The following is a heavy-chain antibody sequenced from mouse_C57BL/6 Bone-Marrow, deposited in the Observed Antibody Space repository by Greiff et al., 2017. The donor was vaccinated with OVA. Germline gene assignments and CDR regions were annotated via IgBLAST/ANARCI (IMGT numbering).Heavy chain of an antibody. CDR2: IDPENGDT. J-gene: IGHJ3*01. V-gene: IGHV14-4*01. CDR1: GFNIKDDY. CDR3: TPYGGFAY. D-gene: IGHD1-1*02. Sequence: VHVKQSGAELVRPGASVKLSCTASGFNIKDDYMHWVKQRPEQGLAWIGWIDPENGDTEYASKFQGKATITADTSSNTAYLQLSSLTSEDTAVYYCTPYGGFAYWGQGTLVTVSA.